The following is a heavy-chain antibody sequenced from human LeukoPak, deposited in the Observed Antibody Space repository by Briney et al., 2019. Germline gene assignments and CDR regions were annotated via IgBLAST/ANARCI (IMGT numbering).Heavy chain of an antibody. J-gene: IGHJ5*02. CDR3: ARRSVVPAAANWFDP. CDR1: GGSISSSSYY. V-gene: IGHV4-39*01. CDR2: IYYSGST. Sequence: SETLSLTCTVSGGSISSSSYYWGWIRQPPGKGLEWIGSIYYSGSTYYNPSLKSRVTISVDTSKNQFSLKLSPVTAADTAVYYCARRSVVPAAANWFDPWGQGTLATVSS. D-gene: IGHD2-2*01.